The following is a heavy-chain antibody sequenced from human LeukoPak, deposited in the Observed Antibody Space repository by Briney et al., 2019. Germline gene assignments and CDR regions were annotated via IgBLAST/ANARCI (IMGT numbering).Heavy chain of an antibody. CDR2: INTDGSST. Sequence: GGSLRLSCAASGFTFSSYWMHWVRHAPGKGLVWVSHINTDGSSTSYADSVKGRFTISRDNAKNTLFLQMNSLRAEDTAVYYCAIDRDILVNGMDVWGQGTTVTVSS. CDR3: AIDRDILVNGMDV. CDR1: GFTFSSYW. D-gene: IGHD2-2*01. J-gene: IGHJ6*02. V-gene: IGHV3-74*01.